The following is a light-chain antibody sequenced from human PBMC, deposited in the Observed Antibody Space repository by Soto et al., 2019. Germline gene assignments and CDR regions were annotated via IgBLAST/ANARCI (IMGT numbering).Light chain of an antibody. CDR1: QTRSNR. Sequence: EIVLTQSPATLSSLPGESLALSCRASQTRSNRLAWYQHKPGQAPRLLIYVTSNRATGIPARFSGSGSGTDYTLTISSLEPEDSAVYYCHQRQSWPRTFGQGTKVDIK. CDR3: HQRQSWPRT. V-gene: IGKV3-11*01. CDR2: VTS. J-gene: IGKJ1*01.